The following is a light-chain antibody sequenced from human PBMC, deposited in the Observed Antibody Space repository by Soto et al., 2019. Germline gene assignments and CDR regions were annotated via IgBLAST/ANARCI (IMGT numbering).Light chain of an antibody. CDR2: AAF. CDR3: QKSFSSPWT. CDR1: QSIRGY. Sequence: DIQMTQSPSSLSASIGDRVTIACRASQSIRGYLNWYQQIPGKAPKLLIYAAFNLQSGVSSRFSGSGSGTDFTLTISSLQPEDFATYYWQKSFSSPWTFAQGTKVEIK. J-gene: IGKJ1*01. V-gene: IGKV1-39*01.